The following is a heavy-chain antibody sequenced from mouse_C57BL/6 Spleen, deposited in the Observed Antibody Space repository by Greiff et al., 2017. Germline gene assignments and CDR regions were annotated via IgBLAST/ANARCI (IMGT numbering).Heavy chain of an antibody. V-gene: IGHV1-80*01. CDR2: IYPGDGDT. CDR3: TRSCYYGSSLAWFAY. Sequence: VQLQQSGAELVKPGASVKISCKASGYAFSSYWMNWVKQRPGKGLEWIGQIYPGDGDTNYNGKFKGKATLTADNSSSTAYMQLSSLTSEDSAVYFCTRSCYYGSSLAWFAYWGQGTLVTVSA. CDR1: GYAFSSYW. D-gene: IGHD1-1*01. J-gene: IGHJ3*01.